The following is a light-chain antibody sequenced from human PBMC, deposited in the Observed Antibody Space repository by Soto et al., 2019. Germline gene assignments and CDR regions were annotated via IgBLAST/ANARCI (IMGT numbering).Light chain of an antibody. Sequence: EIVMTQSPATQSVSPGERATLSCRVSQSVSSNLAWYQQKPGQAPRLLIYGASTRATGIPARFSGSGSGTEFTLTISSLQSEDFAVYYCQQYNNWPPLTFGGGTKVEIK. CDR2: GAS. CDR1: QSVSSN. V-gene: IGKV3-15*01. CDR3: QQYNNWPPLT. J-gene: IGKJ4*01.